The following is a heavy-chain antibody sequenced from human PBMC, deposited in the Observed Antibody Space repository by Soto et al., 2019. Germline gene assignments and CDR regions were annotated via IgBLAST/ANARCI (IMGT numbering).Heavy chain of an antibody. CDR3: AKNQERELPRVIDF. V-gene: IGHV3-23*01. J-gene: IGHJ4*02. CDR1: GFTFSSYA. D-gene: IGHD1-7*01. Sequence: PGGSLRLSCAASGFTFSSYAMYWVRQAPGGGLEWVSSMSGSSSTTYYADSVRGRFTISRDRPKNTLYLQMSSLRAEDTALYYCAKNQERELPRVIDFWGQGTLVTVSS. CDR2: MSGSSSTT.